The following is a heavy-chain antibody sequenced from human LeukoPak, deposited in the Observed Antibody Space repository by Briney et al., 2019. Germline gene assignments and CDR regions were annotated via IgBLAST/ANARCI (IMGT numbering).Heavy chain of an antibody. CDR2: IYYSGST. V-gene: IGHV4-59*08. CDR1: GGSFSGYY. J-gene: IGHJ5*02. Sequence: SETLSLTCAVYGGSFSGYYWSWIRQPPGKGLEWIGYIYYSGSTNYNPSLKSRVTISVDTSKNQFSLKLSSVTAADTAVYYCARAGYSYGYGWFDPWGQGTLVTVSS. CDR3: ARAGYSYGYGWFDP. D-gene: IGHD5-18*01.